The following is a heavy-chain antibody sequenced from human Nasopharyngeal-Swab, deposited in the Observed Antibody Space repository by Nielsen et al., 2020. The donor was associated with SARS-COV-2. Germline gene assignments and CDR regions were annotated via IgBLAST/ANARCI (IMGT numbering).Heavy chain of an antibody. CDR1: GFTFSHVW. J-gene: IGHJ4*02. CDR3: GRGVGFCLCCGDS. V-gene: IGHV3-74*01. CDR2: INEYGSTI. Sequence: GESLKISCAASGFTFSHVWMHWVRQAPGQGLVWVSRINEYGSTINYADFAMGRFTISRDNANNMVYLQMNSLRPEDTGVYYCGRGVGFCLCCGDSWGQGTLVTVSS. D-gene: IGHD2-21*01.